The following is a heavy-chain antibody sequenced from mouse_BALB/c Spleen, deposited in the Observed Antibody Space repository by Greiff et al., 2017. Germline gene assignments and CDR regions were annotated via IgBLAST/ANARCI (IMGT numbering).Heavy chain of an antibody. V-gene: IGHV5-4*02. CDR2: ISDGGSYT. J-gene: IGHJ3*01. D-gene: IGHD2-14*01. Sequence: EVKLVESGGGLVKPGGSLKLSCAASGFTFSDYYMYWVRQTPEKRLEWVATISDGGSYTYYPDSVKGRFTISRDNAKNNLYLQMSSLKSEDTAMYYCARDSLPTIGTAWFAYWGQGTLVTVSA. CDR1: GFTFSDYY. CDR3: ARDSLPTIGTAWFAY.